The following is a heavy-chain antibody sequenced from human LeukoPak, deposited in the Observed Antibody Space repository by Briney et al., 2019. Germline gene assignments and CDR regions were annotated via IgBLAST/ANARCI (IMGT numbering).Heavy chain of an antibody. CDR3: ARDIQETLLWFGELLHDAFDI. V-gene: IGHV3-30-3*01. Sequence: PGRSLRLSCAASGFTFSSYAMHWVRQAPGKGLEWVGVISYDGSNKYYADSVNGRFTISRDNYKNTLYLQMNRLRAEDRAVYYCARDIQETLLWFGELLHDAFDIWGEGTMVTVSS. J-gene: IGHJ3*02. CDR2: ISYDGSNK. D-gene: IGHD3-10*01. CDR1: GFTFSSYA.